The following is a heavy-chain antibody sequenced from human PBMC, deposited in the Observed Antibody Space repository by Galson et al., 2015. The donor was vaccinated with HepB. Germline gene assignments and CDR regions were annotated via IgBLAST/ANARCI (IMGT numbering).Heavy chain of an antibody. Sequence: SVKVSCKASGYTFTSYAMNWVRQAPGQGLEWMGWINTNTGDPTYAQGFTGRFVFSLDISVSTAYLQISSLKAEDTAVYYCARVSKSDMVAGTNYYYMDVWGKGTTVTVSS. CDR2: INTNTGDP. D-gene: IGHD6-19*01. J-gene: IGHJ6*03. CDR1: GYTFTSYA. CDR3: ARVSKSDMVAGTNYYYMDV. V-gene: IGHV7-4-1*02.